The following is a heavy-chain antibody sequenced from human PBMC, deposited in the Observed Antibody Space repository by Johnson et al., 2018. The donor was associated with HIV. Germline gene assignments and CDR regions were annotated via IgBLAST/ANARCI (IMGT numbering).Heavy chain of an antibody. CDR2: IGGSGGRT. Sequence: VQLVESGGGLVKPGGSLRLSCAASGLPFRSYAMSWVRQAPGKGLEWVSDIGGSGGRTYYADSVKGRFPISRDHSKHTVYLQMKSLRAEDTAVYYCAKGAYYYDSSGYHYDVPRGAFDIWGQGTMVTVSS. V-gene: IGHV3-23*04. D-gene: IGHD3-22*01. CDR1: GLPFRSYA. CDR3: AKGAYYYDSSGYHYDVPRGAFDI. J-gene: IGHJ3*02.